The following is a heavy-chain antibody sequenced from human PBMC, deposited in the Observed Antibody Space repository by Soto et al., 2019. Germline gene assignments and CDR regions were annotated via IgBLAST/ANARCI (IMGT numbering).Heavy chain of an antibody. CDR2: IYYSGST. V-gene: IGHV4-31*03. CDR3: ARSHYDSSGYYYFDY. CDR1: GGSISSDGYY. Sequence: SETLSLTCTVSGGSISSDGYYWSWIRQHPGKGLEWIGYIYYSGSTYYNPSLKSRVTISVDTSKNQFSLKLSSVTAADTAVYYCARSHYDSSGYYYFDYWGQGTLVTVSS. D-gene: IGHD3-22*01. J-gene: IGHJ4*02.